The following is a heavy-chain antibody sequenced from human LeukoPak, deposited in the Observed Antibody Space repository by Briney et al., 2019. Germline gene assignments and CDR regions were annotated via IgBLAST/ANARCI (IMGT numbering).Heavy chain of an antibody. J-gene: IGHJ4*02. Sequence: GGSLRLSCAASGFTFNYYAMNWVRQAPGKGLEWVSAISGSGGSTYYADSVKGRFTISRDNSKNTLYLQMNSLRAEDTAVYYCARPIAAAGKGMGYWGQGTLVTVSS. CDR1: GFTFNYYA. CDR2: ISGSGGST. CDR3: ARPIAAAGKGMGY. D-gene: IGHD6-13*01. V-gene: IGHV3-23*01.